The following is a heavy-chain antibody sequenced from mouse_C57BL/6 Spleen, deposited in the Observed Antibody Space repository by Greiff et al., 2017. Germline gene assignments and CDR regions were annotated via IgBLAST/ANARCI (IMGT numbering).Heavy chain of an antibody. CDR3: AKNGDDFFAWFAY. Sequence: QVQLKQPGAELVKPGASVKLSCKASGYTFTSYWMHWVKQRPGQGLEWIGMIHPNGGSTNYNEKFKSKATLTVDKSSSTAYMQLSSLTSEDSAVYCVAKNGDDFFAWFAYWGQGTLVTVSA. CDR1: GYTFTSYW. D-gene: IGHD2-4*01. J-gene: IGHJ3*01. CDR2: IHPNGGST. V-gene: IGHV1-64*01.